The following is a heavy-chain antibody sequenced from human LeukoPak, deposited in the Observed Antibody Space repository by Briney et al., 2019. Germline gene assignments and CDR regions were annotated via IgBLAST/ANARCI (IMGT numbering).Heavy chain of an antibody. V-gene: IGHV1-69*06. Sequence: ASVKVSCKASGGTFSSYAISWVRQAPGQGLEWMGGIIPIFGTANYAQKFQGRVTITADKSTSTAYMELSSLRSEDTAVYYCAGLSVDTPFDYWGQGTLVTVSS. CDR3: AGLSVDTPFDY. D-gene: IGHD5-18*01. J-gene: IGHJ4*02. CDR1: GGTFSSYA. CDR2: IIPIFGTA.